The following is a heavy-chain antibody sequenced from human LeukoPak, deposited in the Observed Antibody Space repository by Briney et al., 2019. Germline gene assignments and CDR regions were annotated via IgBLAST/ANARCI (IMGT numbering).Heavy chain of an antibody. CDR1: GFTFSNYV. J-gene: IGHJ4*02. CDR2: ISDSGGST. V-gene: IGHV3-23*01. Sequence: GGSLRLSCAASGFTFSNYVMTWVRQAPGMGLEWVSAISDSGGSTYYADSVKGRFTISRDNSKNTLHLQMNSLRVEDTAVYYCAKAPYDILTAAEYWGQGTLVTVSS. D-gene: IGHD3-9*01. CDR3: AKAPYDILTAAEY.